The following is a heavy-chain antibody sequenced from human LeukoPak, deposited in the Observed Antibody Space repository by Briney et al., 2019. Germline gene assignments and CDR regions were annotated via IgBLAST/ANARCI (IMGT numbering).Heavy chain of an antibody. Sequence: SETLSLTCTVSGGSISSGSYYWTWIRQPAGKGLEWIGRIFRPGSTNYNPSLKSRVTISEDTSQNQFSLHLSSVTAADTAVYYCARGNMLSDFFDFWGQGTVVTVSS. D-gene: IGHD2/OR15-2a*01. CDR1: GGSISSGSYY. CDR2: IFRPGST. V-gene: IGHV4-61*02. CDR3: ARGNMLSDFFDF. J-gene: IGHJ3*01.